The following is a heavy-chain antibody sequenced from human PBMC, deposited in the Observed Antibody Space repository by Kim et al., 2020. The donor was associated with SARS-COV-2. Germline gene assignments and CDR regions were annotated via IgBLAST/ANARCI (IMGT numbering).Heavy chain of an antibody. J-gene: IGHJ4*02. Sequence: ASVKVSCKASGYTFTSYAMHWVRQAPGQRLEWMGWINAGNGNTKYSQKFQGRVTITRDTSASTAYMELSSLRSEDTAVYYCARGAGYYGSGSYYDLDYWGQGTLVTVSS. CDR1: GYTFTSYA. V-gene: IGHV1-3*01. CDR3: ARGAGYYGSGSYYDLDY. D-gene: IGHD3-10*01. CDR2: INAGNGNT.